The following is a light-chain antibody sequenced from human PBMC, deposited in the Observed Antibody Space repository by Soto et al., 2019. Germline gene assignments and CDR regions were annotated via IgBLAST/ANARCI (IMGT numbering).Light chain of an antibody. CDR3: SSYTGSSTLLV. CDR2: DVN. J-gene: IGLJ2*01. CDR1: SSDVGGYNY. Sequence: QSVLTQPASVSGSPGQSITISCTGTSSDVGGYNYVSWYQHHPGKAPKLKIYDVNNRPSGVSNRFSGSKSGNTASLTISGLQAEDEADYYCSSYTGSSTLLVFGGGIKLTVL. V-gene: IGLV2-14*03.